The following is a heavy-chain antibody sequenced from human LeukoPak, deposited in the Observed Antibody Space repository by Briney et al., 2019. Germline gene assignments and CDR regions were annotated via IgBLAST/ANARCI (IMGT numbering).Heavy chain of an antibody. V-gene: IGHV3-21*01. D-gene: IGHD2-2*01. CDR1: GFTFSSYG. J-gene: IGHJ6*03. Sequence: GGTLRLSCVASGFTFSSYGMNWVRQAPGKGLEWVSGISSGGGYTYYADSVKGRFTISRDNAKNSLCLQMNSLRAEDTAVYYCARVVVPAAMGGYYYYMDVWGKGTTVTVSS. CDR3: ARVVVPAAMGGYYYYMDV. CDR2: ISSGGGYT.